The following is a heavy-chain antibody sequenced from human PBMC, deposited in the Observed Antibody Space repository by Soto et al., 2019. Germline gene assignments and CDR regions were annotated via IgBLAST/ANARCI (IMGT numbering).Heavy chain of an antibody. D-gene: IGHD3-3*01. V-gene: IGHV3-30*18. Sequence: QEQLVESGGGVVQPGSSLRLSCAASGFAFRSYGMHWVRQAPGKGLEWVALISHDGDKEYYADSVKGRFTISRDNSENTLFLRMNTLTADDLAVYFCVKAGFTIFGEGFDPWGQGTRVTVSS. CDR1: GFAFRSYG. CDR3: VKAGFTIFGEGFDP. CDR2: ISHDGDKE. J-gene: IGHJ5*02.